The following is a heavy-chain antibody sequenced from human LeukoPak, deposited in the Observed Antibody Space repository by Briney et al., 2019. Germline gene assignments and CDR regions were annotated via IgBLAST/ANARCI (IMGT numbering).Heavy chain of an antibody. D-gene: IGHD2-2*01. CDR2: IYPGDSDT. Sequence: GESLKISCKGSGYSFTNYWIGWVRQMPGKGLEWMGIIYPGDSDTRYSPSFQGQVTISADKSISTAYLQWSSLKASDTAMYYCARARYCSSTSCPSPYYYYYMDVWGKVITVTVSS. CDR1: GYSFTNYW. CDR3: ARARYCSSTSCPSPYYYYYMDV. J-gene: IGHJ6*03. V-gene: IGHV5-51*01.